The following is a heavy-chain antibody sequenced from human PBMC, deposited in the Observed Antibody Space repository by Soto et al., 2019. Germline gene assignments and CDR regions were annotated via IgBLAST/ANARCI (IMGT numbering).Heavy chain of an antibody. Sequence: QVQLVQSGAEVKKPGASVKVSCKASGYTFTSYGISWVRQAPGQGLEWMGWISAYNGNTNYAQKLQGRGTMTTDTXXXXXXXXXXXXXXXDTXXXXXXXEDPPSLNWGQGTLVTVSS. D-gene: IGHD2-2*01. J-gene: IGHJ4*02. CDR2: ISAYNGNT. CDR1: GYTFTSYG. V-gene: IGHV1-18*01. CDR3: XXEDPPSLN.